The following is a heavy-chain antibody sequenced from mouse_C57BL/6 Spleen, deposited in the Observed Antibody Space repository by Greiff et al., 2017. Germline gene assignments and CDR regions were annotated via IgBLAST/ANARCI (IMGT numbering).Heavy chain of an antibody. D-gene: IGHD3-2*02. CDR1: GYTFTSYW. CDR2: FNPRNGGT. V-gene: IGHV1-53*01. CDR3: ARDSASSCFYALDY. Sequence: VQLQQPGTELVKPGASVKLSCKASGYTFTSYWMHWVKQRPGQGLEWIGNFNPRNGGTNYNEKFKNKATLTVDKSSSTAYMQLSSLTSEDSAVDFCARDSASSCFYALDYWGQGTPVTVSA. J-gene: IGHJ4*01.